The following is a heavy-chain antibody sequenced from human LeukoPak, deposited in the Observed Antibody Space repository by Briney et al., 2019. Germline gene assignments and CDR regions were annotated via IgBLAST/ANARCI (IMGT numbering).Heavy chain of an antibody. Sequence: ASVKVSCKASGYTFTGYYMHWVRQAPGQGLEWMGWINPNSGGTNYAQKFQGRVTMTTDTSTSTAYMQLWSLRSDDTAVYYCARDDTYYYYDSSGYAGYWGQGTLVTVSS. D-gene: IGHD3-22*01. V-gene: IGHV1-2*02. CDR1: GYTFTGYY. J-gene: IGHJ4*02. CDR3: ARDDTYYYYDSSGYAGY. CDR2: INPNSGGT.